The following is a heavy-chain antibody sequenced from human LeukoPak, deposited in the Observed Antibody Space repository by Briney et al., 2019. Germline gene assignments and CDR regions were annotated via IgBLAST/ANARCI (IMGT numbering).Heavy chain of an antibody. D-gene: IGHD6-19*01. CDR2: IYYSGST. V-gene: IGHV4-39*01. Sequence: SETLSLTCTVSGGSISSSSYYWGWIRQPPGKGLEWIGSIYYSGSTYYNPSLKSRVTISVDTSKNQFSLKLSSVTAADTAVYYCARAPSSGWYRDIKYYFDYWGQGTLVTVSS. CDR3: ARAPSSGWYRDIKYYFDY. J-gene: IGHJ4*02. CDR1: GGSISSSSYY.